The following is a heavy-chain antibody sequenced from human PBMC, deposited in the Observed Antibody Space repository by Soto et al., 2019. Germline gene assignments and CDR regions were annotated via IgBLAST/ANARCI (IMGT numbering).Heavy chain of an antibody. CDR2: IYDSGST. CDR3: AIDAAEYYFDY. V-gene: IGHV4-31*03. J-gene: IGHJ4*02. CDR1: GGSISSGGQY. Sequence: QVQLKESGPGLVKPSQTLSLTCTVSGGSISSGGQYWSWIRQHPGKGLEWIGYIYDSGSTYYNPSLRSRVTISVDTSKTQFSLKLRSVTAADTAVYCCAIDAAEYYFDYWGQGTLVTVSS. D-gene: IGHD6-25*01.